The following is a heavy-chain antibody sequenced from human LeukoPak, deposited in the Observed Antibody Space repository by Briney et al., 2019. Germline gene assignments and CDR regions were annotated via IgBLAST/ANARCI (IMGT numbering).Heavy chain of an antibody. D-gene: IGHD2-15*01. CDR1: GFTFSGSA. CDR2: IRSKANSYAT. Sequence: GGSLRLSCAASGFTFSGSAMHWVRQASGKGLEWVGRIRSKANSYATAYAASVNGRFTISRDDSKNTAYLQMNSLKTEDTAVYYCTRPLGVYCSGGSCYSNWGQGTLVTVSS. V-gene: IGHV3-73*01. J-gene: IGHJ4*02. CDR3: TRPLGVYCSGGSCYSN.